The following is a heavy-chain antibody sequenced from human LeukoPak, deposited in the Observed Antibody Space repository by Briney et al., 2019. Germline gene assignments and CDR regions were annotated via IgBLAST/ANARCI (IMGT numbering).Heavy chain of an antibody. V-gene: IGHV3-23*01. CDR3: AKDLLYSNPTPSY. CDR2: ISGSSNYT. Sequence: PGGSLGLSCAASGFSFSSYAMTWVRQAPGEGLEWVSVISGSSNYTYYADSVKGRFTISTDNSKNTLYLQMNSLRAEDTALYYCAKDLLYSNPTPSYWGQGTLVTVSS. CDR1: GFSFSSYA. D-gene: IGHD6-13*01. J-gene: IGHJ4*02.